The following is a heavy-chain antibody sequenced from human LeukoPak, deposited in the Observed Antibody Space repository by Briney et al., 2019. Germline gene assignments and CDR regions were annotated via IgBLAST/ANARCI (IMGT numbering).Heavy chain of an antibody. CDR3: ARDVYHSGSGYFAY. D-gene: IGHD3-10*01. Sequence: GGALRLSCAASGVTFSRHAMHWVRQAPGEGLEWVAVKSDDGSNEYYVDSVKGRVTISRDNSKNTLFLQMNSLRPQDTAVYYRARDVYHSGSGYFAYRGQGTLVTASS. CDR2: KSDDGSNE. J-gene: IGHJ4*02. V-gene: IGHV3-30-3*01. CDR1: GVTFSRHA.